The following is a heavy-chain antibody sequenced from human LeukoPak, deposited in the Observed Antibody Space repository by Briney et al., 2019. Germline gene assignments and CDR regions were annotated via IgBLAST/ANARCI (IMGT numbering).Heavy chain of an antibody. CDR1: GFTFNNYA. D-gene: IGHD3-22*01. J-gene: IGHJ4*02. CDR2: TGSSGGDT. Sequence: GGSLRLSCAGSGFTFNNYAMSWVRQAPGKGLEWVPSTGSSGGDTYYADSVKGRFTISRDNSKNTLYLQMNSLRAEDTAVYYCAKDPAYYSDSSGYTYWGQGTLVTVSS. V-gene: IGHV3-23*01. CDR3: AKDPAYYSDSSGYTY.